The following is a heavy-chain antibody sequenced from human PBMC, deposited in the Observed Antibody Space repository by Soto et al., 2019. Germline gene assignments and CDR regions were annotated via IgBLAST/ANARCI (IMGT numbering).Heavy chain of an antibody. V-gene: IGHV1-69*02. CDR1: GGTFSSYT. Sequence: QVQLVQSGAEVKKPGSSVKVSCKASGGTFSSYTISWVRQAPGQGLEWMGRIIPILGIANYAQKFQGRVTITAYKPTSNAYMGLSSLKSENTAVYYWARSSADHRLHSGHGYWGRGTLVTVSS. CDR3: ARSSADHRLHSGHGY. J-gene: IGHJ4*02. D-gene: IGHD6-25*01. CDR2: IIPILGIA.